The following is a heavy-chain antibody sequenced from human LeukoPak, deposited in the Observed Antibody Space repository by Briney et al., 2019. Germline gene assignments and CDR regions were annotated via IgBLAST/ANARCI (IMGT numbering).Heavy chain of an antibody. CDR2: IIPIFGTA. D-gene: IGHD1-7*01. J-gene: IGHJ6*03. Sequence: ASVKVSCKASGGTFSSYAISWVRQAPGHGLEWMGGIIPIFGTANYAQKFQGRVTITTDESTSTAYMELSSLRSEDTAVYYCARDRGITGTTQNYYYMDVWGKGTTVTVSS. CDR3: ARDRGITGTTQNYYYMDV. CDR1: GGTFSSYA. V-gene: IGHV1-69*05.